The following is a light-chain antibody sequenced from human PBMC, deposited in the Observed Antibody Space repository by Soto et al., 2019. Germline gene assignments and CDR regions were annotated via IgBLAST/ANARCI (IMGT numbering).Light chain of an antibody. Sequence: QSVLTQPASVSGSPGQSITISCTGTSSDVGGYNYVSWYQQHPGKAPKLMIYDVSNRPSGVSNRFSGSKSGNTASLTISGLQAEDEADYYCSSYTRSSTLYVFGTGTNVTVL. V-gene: IGLV2-14*01. CDR1: SSDVGGYNY. CDR2: DVS. CDR3: SSYTRSSTLYV. J-gene: IGLJ1*01.